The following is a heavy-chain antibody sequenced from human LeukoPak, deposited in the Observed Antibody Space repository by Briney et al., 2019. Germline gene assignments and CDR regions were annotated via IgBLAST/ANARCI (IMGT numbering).Heavy chain of an antibody. J-gene: IGHJ4*02. CDR1: GFTFNTYW. CDR2: INPDGRTT. D-gene: IGHD3-22*01. Sequence: GGSLRLSCAASGFTFNTYWMHWVRQAPGRGLVCVSRINPDGRTTNYADSVKGRFTISRDNAKNTLYLQMNSLRVEDTATYYCAKVDGSGNSIFDYWGQGTLVPVSS. CDR3: AKVDGSGNSIFDY. V-gene: IGHV3-74*01.